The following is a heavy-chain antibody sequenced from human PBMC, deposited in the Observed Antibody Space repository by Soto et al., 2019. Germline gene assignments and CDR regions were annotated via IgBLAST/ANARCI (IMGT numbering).Heavy chain of an antibody. CDR2: ISYDGSNK. D-gene: IGHD6-13*01. V-gene: IGHV3-30-3*01. CDR1: GFTFSSYA. J-gene: IGHJ3*02. CDR3: ARVVPPAYSSSWYDAFDI. Sequence: GSLRLSCAASGFTFSSYAMHWVRQAPGKGLEWVAVISYDGSNKYYADSVKGRFTISRDNSKNTLYLQMNSMRAEDRAVYYGARVVPPAYSSSWYDAFDIWGQGTMVTVSS.